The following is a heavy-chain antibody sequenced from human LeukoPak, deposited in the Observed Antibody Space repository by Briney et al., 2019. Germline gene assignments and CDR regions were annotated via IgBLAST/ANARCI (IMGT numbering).Heavy chain of an antibody. V-gene: IGHV4-39*01. Sequence: PSETLSLTCTVSGGSISSSTYYWGWIRQPPGRGLEWIGSIYYSGSTHNNPPLQSRVTISVDTSKNQFSLRLSSVTAADTAVYYCARLFDYWGQGTLVTVFS. CDR2: IYYSGST. CDR1: GGSISSSTYY. J-gene: IGHJ4*02. CDR3: ARLFDY.